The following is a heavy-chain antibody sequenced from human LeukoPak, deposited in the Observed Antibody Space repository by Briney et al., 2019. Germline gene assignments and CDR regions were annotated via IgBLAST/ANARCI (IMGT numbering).Heavy chain of an antibody. CDR2: VNPNSGYT. CDR1: GYTFTNYD. Sequence: ASVKVSCKASGYTFTNYDINWVRHAPGQGPEWMGWVNPNSGYTNYAQRFQGRVTMTRDTSVSTAYMELNYLGSDDTAVYFCARSHSYPYGSDVWGQGTTITVSS. CDR3: ARSHSYPYGSDV. D-gene: IGHD2-2*02. V-gene: IGHV1-8*01. J-gene: IGHJ6*02.